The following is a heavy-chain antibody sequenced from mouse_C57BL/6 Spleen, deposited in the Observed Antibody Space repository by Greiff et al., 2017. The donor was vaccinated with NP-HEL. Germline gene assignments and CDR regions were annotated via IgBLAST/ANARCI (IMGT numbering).Heavy chain of an antibody. Sequence: VQLKQSGPVLVKPGASVKMSCKASGYTFTDYYMNWVKQSHGKSLEWIGVINPYNGGTSYNQKFKGKATLTVDKSSSTAYMELNSLTSEDSAVYYCAGYDYDSFDYWGQGTTLTVSS. V-gene: IGHV1-19*01. CDR3: AGYDYDSFDY. D-gene: IGHD2-4*01. J-gene: IGHJ2*01. CDR1: GYTFTDYY. CDR2: INPYNGGT.